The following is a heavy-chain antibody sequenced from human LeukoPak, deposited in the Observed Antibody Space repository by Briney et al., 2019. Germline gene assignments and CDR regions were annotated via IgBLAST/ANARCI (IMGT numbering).Heavy chain of an antibody. V-gene: IGHV4-31*01. D-gene: IGHD6-19*01. J-gene: IGHJ4*02. CDR2: IYPSGTT. Sequence: PSETLSLTCTVSGGSISSSSYYWGWIRQPPGKGLEWIGYIYPSGTTYYNPSLKSQVTISVDTSKVQFSLTLRSATAADTAVYYCARGNPRYSSGLGFDYWGQGSLVTVSS. CDR1: GGSISSSSYY. CDR3: ARGNPRYSSGLGFDY.